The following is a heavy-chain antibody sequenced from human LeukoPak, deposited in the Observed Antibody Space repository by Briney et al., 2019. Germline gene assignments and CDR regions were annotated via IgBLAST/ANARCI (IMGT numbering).Heavy chain of an antibody. Sequence: SETLCSTCTVSGASSSSSGYYWCWIRQPPGKGLEWIGTIYYSGSTYYNPSLKSRVTISVDTSKNQFSLKLSSVTAADTAVYYCARFRTLTTHFDNWGPGTLVTVSS. D-gene: IGHD4-11*01. CDR2: IYYSGST. V-gene: IGHV4-39*01. J-gene: IGHJ4*02. CDR3: ARFRTLTTHFDN. CDR1: GASSSSSGYY.